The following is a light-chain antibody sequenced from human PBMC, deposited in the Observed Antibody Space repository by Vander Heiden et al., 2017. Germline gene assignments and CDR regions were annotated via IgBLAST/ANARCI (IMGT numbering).Light chain of an antibody. J-gene: IGLJ2*01. V-gene: IGLV2-23*01. Sequence: QSALTQPASVSGSPGQSNTIPCTGTSSDVGSYNLVSWYQQHPGKAPKLMIYESSKRPSGVSNRFSGSKSGNTASLTISGLQAEDEADYYCCSYAGSSTLVFGGGTKLTVL. CDR1: SSDVGSYNL. CDR2: ESS. CDR3: CSYAGSSTLV.